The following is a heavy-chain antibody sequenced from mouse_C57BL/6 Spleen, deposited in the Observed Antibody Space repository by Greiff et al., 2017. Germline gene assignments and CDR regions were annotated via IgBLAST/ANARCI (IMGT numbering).Heavy chain of an antibody. D-gene: IGHD1-1*02. CDR2: ISGGGGNT. J-gene: IGHJ2*01. Sequence: EVHLVESGGGLVKPGGSLKLSCAASGFTFSSYTMSWVRQTPEKRLEWVATISGGGGNTYYPDSVKGRFTISRDNAKNTLYLQMSSLRSEDTALYYCARHDWCFDYWGQGTTLTVSS. CDR3: ARHDWCFDY. CDR1: GFTFSSYT. V-gene: IGHV5-9*01.